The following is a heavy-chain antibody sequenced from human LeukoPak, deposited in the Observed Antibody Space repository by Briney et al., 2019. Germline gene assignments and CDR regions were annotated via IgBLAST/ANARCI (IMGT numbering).Heavy chain of an antibody. CDR3: ARDLVSAGFDI. D-gene: IGHD6-6*01. J-gene: IGHJ3*02. CDR2: INTNTGIP. Sequence: ASVKVSCMAFGYTFSSHAMNWVRQAPGQGLELMGWINTNTGIPTYAQGFAGRFVFSLDTSVTTAYLQITSLKAEDTAVYYCARDLVSAGFDIWGQGTMVTVSS. V-gene: IGHV7-4-1*02. CDR1: GYTFSSHA.